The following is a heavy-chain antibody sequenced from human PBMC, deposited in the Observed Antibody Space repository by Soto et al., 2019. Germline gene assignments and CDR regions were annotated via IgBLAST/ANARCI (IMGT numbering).Heavy chain of an antibody. J-gene: IGHJ4*02. V-gene: IGHV3-30-3*01. D-gene: IGHD1-20*01. CDR2: ISYDGGNQ. CDR1: GFTFSSYP. Sequence: GGSLRLSCEASGFTFSSYPMHWVRQAPGNGLEWVTVISYDGGNQYYADSVKGRFTISRDNSKDTLYLQMHSLRSDDTAVYFCARGPITQTSFIDHWGQGTLVTVSS. CDR3: ARGPITQTSFIDH.